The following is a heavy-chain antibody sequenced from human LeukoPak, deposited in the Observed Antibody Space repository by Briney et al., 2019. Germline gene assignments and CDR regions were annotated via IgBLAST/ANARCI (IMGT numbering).Heavy chain of an antibody. CDR1: GGSISSSNW. D-gene: IGHD3-22*01. J-gene: IGHJ4*02. V-gene: IGHV4-4*02. Sequence: SETLSLTCAVSGGSISSSNWRSWVRQPPGKGLEWIGEIYHSGSTYYNPSLKSRVTISVDTSKNQFSLKLSSVTAADTAVYYCARDLYYDSSGSFDYWGQGTLVTVSS. CDR3: ARDLYYDSSGSFDY. CDR2: IYHSGST.